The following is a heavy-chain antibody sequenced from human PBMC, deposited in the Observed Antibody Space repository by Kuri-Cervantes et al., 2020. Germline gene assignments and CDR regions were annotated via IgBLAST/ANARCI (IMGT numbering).Heavy chain of an antibody. CDR2: ISSSGSTI. CDR3: AKENTYYYDSSGYLQS. J-gene: IGHJ4*02. D-gene: IGHD3-22*01. V-gene: IGHV3-11*01. CDR1: GFTFSDYY. Sequence: GGSLRLSCAASGFTFSDYYMSWIRQAPGKGLEWVSYISSSGSTIYYADSVKGRFTISRDNAKNSLYLQMNSLRTGDTALYYCAKENTYYYDSSGYLQSWGQGTLVTVSS.